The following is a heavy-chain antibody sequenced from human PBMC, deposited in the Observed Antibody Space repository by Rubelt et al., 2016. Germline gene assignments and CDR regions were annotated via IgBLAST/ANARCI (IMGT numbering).Heavy chain of an antibody. Sequence: QVQLQESGPGLVNPSETLSLTCTVSGGSMRTYYWSWIRQPPGKGLEWIGNIYYSGSTNYNPSLKSRVTISVDTSKNQCSLKRRSVTAADTAVYYCARGQGRDGYIHWGQGTLVTVSS. CDR2: IYYSGST. CDR3: ARGQGRDGYIH. D-gene: IGHD5-24*01. CDR1: GGSMRTYY. V-gene: IGHV4-59*01. J-gene: IGHJ4*02.